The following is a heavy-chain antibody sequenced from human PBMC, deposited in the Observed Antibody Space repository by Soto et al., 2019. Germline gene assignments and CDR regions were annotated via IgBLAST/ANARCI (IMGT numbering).Heavy chain of an antibody. CDR1: GYTFTSYG. V-gene: IGHV1-18*01. Sequence: ASVKVSCKASGYTFTSYGISWVRQAPGQGLEWMGWISAYNGNTNYAQKLQGRVTMTTDTSTSTAYMELRSLRSDDTAVYHCATTWGLAPSFDYWGQGTLVTVSS. J-gene: IGHJ4*02. D-gene: IGHD7-27*01. CDR2: ISAYNGNT. CDR3: ATTWGLAPSFDY.